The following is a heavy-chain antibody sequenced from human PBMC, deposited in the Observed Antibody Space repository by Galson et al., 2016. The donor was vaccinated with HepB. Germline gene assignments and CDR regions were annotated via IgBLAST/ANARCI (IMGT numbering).Heavy chain of an antibody. CDR1: RFTFSRNA. CDR2: ISYDGRDK. V-gene: IGHV3-30-3*02. J-gene: IGHJ1*01. Sequence: SLRLSCAASRFTFSRNAMHWVRQAPGKGLDWVAAISYDGRDKYYADSVKGRFTISRDNSKNSLDLQMSTLRADDTAVYFCAKEGGSRYFDWLLKNGYFQHWGQGTLVTVSS. D-gene: IGHD3-9*01. CDR3: AKEGGSRYFDWLLKNGYFQH.